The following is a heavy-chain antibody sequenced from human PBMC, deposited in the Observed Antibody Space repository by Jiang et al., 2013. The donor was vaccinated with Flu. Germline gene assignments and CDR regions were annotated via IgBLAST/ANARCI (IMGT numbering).Heavy chain of an antibody. J-gene: IGHJ4*02. D-gene: IGHD3-3*01. CDR3: ARGGIFGVVIIPVDY. CDR2: IFYSGGT. CDR1: GGSISSAGYY. Sequence: GLVKPSQTLSLTCTVSGGSISSAGYYWSWIRHHPGKGLEWIGYIFYSGGTYYNPSLKGRVTISVDTSKNQFSLKLSSVTAADTAVYYCARGGIFGVVIIPVDYWGQGTLVTVSS. V-gene: IGHV4-31*03.